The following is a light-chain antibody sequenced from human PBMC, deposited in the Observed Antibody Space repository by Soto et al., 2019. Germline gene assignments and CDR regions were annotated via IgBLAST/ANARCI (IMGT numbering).Light chain of an antibody. Sequence: DIQMTQSPSTLSASVGDRVTITCRASQSISNWLAWYQQKPGKAPKLLIYKASSLESGVPSRFSGSGSGTEFTLTISSLQPDDFATYYCQQSYITPFTFGPGTKIDIQ. J-gene: IGKJ3*01. V-gene: IGKV1-5*03. CDR1: QSISNW. CDR2: KAS. CDR3: QQSYITPFT.